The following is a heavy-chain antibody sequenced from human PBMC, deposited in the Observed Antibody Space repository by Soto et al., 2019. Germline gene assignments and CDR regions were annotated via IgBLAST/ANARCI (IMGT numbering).Heavy chain of an antibody. CDR3: ARVVDYCDPYYYYGMDV. J-gene: IGHJ6*02. CDR2: ISCSTSYI. CDR1: GFTFSSYS. D-gene: IGHD3-22*01. V-gene: IGHV3-21*01. Sequence: GGSLRLSCAASGFTFSSYSMNWVRQAPGKGLEWVSSISCSTSYIYYADSVKGRFTISRDNAKDSLYLQMNSLRAEDTAVYYCARVVDYCDPYYYYGMDVWGQGTTVTVSS.